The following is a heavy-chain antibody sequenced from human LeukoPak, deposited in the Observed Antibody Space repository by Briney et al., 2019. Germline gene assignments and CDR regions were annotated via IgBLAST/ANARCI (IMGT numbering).Heavy chain of an antibody. CDR3: AKDSYSYGSYFDC. V-gene: IGHV3-30*02. J-gene: IGHJ4*02. D-gene: IGHD5-18*01. CDR1: GFTFSGCG. Sequence: PGGSLRLSCAASGFTFSGCGMHWVRQAPGKGLEWVAFIWYDGRDKYYADSVKGQFTISRDNSKNTLYLQMNSLRAEDTAVYYCAKDSYSYGSYFDCWGQGTLVTVSS. CDR2: IWYDGRDK.